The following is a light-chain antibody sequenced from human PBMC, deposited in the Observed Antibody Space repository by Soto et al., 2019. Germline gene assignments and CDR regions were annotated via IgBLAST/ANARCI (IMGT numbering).Light chain of an antibody. V-gene: IGLV2-23*01. CDR1: GSEVGSYNL. Sequence: QSALTQPASVSGSPGQSITISCSGTGSEVGSYNLVSWYKHHPGKAPKLIIYXXXXRXXXVSNRFSGSKSGNTASLTISGXXXXXXXXYYCCSFAGSPWVFGGATKVTVL. CDR3: CSFAGSPWV. J-gene: IGLJ3*02. CDR2: XXX.